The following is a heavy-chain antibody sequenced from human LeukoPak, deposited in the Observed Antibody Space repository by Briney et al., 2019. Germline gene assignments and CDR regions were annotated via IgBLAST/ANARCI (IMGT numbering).Heavy chain of an antibody. CDR2: INPNSGGT. J-gene: IGHJ4*02. D-gene: IGHD3-22*01. V-gene: IGHV1-2*04. Sequence: ASVKVSCKASGYTFTGYYMHWVRQAPGQGLEWMGWINPNSGGTNYAQKFQGWVTMTRDTSISAAYMELSRLRSDDTVVYYCAREMYYYDSSGSGLDYWGQGTLVTVSS. CDR3: AREMYYYDSSGSGLDY. CDR1: GYTFTGYY.